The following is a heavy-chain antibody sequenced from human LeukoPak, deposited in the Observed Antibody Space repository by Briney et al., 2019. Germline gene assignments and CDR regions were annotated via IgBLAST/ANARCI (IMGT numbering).Heavy chain of an antibody. CDR1: GFTFSVYG. CDR3: AKEIRSGWCYFDY. D-gene: IGHD6-19*01. Sequence: GGSLRLSCAASGFTFSVYGMHWVRQAPGKGLEWVAAISYDGSNKYYADSVKGRFTISRDNSKNTLYLQMNSLRAEDTAVYSCAKEIRSGWCYFDYWGQGTLVTVSP. V-gene: IGHV3-30*18. J-gene: IGHJ4*02. CDR2: ISYDGSNK.